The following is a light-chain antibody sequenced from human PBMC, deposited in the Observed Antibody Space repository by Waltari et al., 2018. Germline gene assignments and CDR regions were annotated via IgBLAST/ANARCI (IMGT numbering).Light chain of an antibody. CDR1: TSNIGAGYD. J-gene: IGLJ2*01. CDR2: GTK. Sequence: QSVLTRPPSVSGAPGQRVSISCTGSTSNIGAGYDVNWYQQGPGKAPKLIIYGTKDRTLGVPDRFFGSQYGTSASLAIIGLQAEDEGDYYCQSYDTTLSVVFGGGTKLTVL. V-gene: IGLV1-40*01. CDR3: QSYDTTLSVV.